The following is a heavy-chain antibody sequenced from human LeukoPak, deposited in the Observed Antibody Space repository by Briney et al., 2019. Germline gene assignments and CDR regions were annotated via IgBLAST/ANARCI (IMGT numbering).Heavy chain of an antibody. D-gene: IGHD2-21*01. J-gene: IGHJ5*02. CDR2: FYAS. V-gene: IGHV4-4*07. Sequence: PSETLSLTCNVFGVSISNYFWSWLRQPAGTGLEWIGRFYASYYNPSLRSRVTLSMDTSKNHFSLKLTSVTAADTAVYYCARTHCGGGSCDTFDPWGQGTLVTVSS. CDR1: GVSISNYF. CDR3: ARTHCGGGSCDTFDP.